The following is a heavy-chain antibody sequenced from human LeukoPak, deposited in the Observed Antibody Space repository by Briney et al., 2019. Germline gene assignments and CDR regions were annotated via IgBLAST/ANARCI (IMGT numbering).Heavy chain of an antibody. Sequence: GASVKVSCKASGYTFTSYGISWVRQAPGQGLEWMGWISAYNGNTNYAQKFQGRVTITADKSTSTAYMELSSLRPEDTAVYYCAKGEADLDYWGQGTLVTVSS. J-gene: IGHJ4*02. V-gene: IGHV1-18*01. CDR2: ISAYNGNT. CDR3: AKGEADLDY. D-gene: IGHD1-26*01. CDR1: GYTFTSYG.